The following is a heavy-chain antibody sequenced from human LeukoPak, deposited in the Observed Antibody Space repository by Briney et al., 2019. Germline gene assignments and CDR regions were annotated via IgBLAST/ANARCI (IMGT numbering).Heavy chain of an antibody. Sequence: GGSLRLSCAVSGVTFGSYGLHWVRQAPGKGLEWVAVISYDGSNKYYADSVKGRFTISRDNAKNSLYLQMNSLRAADTAVYYCARDPVDDYYFDYWGQGTLVTVSS. CDR1: GVTFGSYG. CDR3: ARDPVDDYYFDY. D-gene: IGHD3-16*01. V-gene: IGHV3-30-3*01. CDR2: ISYDGSNK. J-gene: IGHJ4*02.